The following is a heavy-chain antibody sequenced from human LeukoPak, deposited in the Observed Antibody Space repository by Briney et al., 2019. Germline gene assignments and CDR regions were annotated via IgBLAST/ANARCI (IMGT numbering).Heavy chain of an antibody. CDR2: IYYSGST. D-gene: IGHD3-22*01. J-gene: IGHJ2*01. CDR3: ARDLTYYYDSSGYYEHFDL. Sequence: SETLSLTCTVSGGSISSSSYYWGWIRQPPGKGLEWIGSIYYSGSTNYNPSLKSRVTISVDTSKNQFSLKLSSVTAADTAVYYCARDLTYYYDSSGYYEHFDLWGRGALVTVSS. CDR1: GGSISSSSYY. V-gene: IGHV4-39*07.